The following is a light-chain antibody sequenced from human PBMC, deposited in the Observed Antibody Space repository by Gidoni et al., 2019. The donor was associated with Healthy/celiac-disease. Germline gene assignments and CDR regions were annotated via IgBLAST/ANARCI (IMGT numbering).Light chain of an antibody. CDR1: QRVSSN. Sequence: VLTHSPATLSVSPRERATLSCRASQRVSSNLAWYQQKPGQAPRLLIYGASTRATGIPARVSGSGSGTEFTLTISSLQSEDFAVYYCQQYNNWPRTFGQGTKVEIK. V-gene: IGKV3-15*01. CDR3: QQYNNWPRT. CDR2: GAS. J-gene: IGKJ1*01.